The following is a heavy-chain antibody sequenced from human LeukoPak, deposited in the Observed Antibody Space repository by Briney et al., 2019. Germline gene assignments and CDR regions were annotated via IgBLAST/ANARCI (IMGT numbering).Heavy chain of an antibody. V-gene: IGHV1-18*01. Sequence: ASVKVSCKASGYTFTSYGISWVRQAPGQGLEWMGWISAYNGNTNYAQKLQGRVTMTTDTSTSTAYMELRSLRSDATAVYYCARVAAEVVGVPGAIGFGWLRRDYYYMDVWGKGTTVTVSS. CDR2: ISAYNGNT. J-gene: IGHJ6*03. D-gene: IGHD2-2*02. CDR3: ARVAAEVVGVPGAIGFGWLRRDYYYMDV. CDR1: GYTFTSYG.